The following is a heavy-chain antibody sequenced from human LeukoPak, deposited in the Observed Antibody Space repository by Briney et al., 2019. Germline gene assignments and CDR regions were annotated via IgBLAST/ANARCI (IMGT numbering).Heavy chain of an antibody. J-gene: IGHJ4*02. D-gene: IGHD1-7*01. CDR1: GFTVCDNY. V-gene: IGHV3-53*01. CDR2: IYSGTNK. Sequence: GGSLRLSCAASGFTVCDNYMSWVRQAPGKGLEWVSVIYSGTNKYYADSVKGRFTISRDNSKNTVYLQMNSLRAEDTAVYYCARGNWNYPFDYWGQGTLVTVSS. CDR3: ARGNWNYPFDY.